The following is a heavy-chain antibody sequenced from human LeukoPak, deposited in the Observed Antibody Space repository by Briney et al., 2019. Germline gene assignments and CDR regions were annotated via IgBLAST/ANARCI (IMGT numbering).Heavy chain of an antibody. CDR3: AREIGSGSWDC. CDR2: INPNSGGT. D-gene: IGHD1-26*01. V-gene: IGHV1-2*02. J-gene: IGHJ4*02. Sequence: ASVKVSCKASGYTFNGYYMHWVRQAPGQGLEWMGWINPNSGGTNYVENFQGRVTMTRDTSISTAFLELSRLRSEDTAVYYCAREIGSGSWDCWGQGTLVTVPS. CDR1: GYTFNGYY.